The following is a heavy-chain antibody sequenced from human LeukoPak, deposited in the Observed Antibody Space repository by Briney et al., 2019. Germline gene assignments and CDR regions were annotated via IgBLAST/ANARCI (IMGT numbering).Heavy chain of an antibody. V-gene: IGHV3-21*01. J-gene: IGHJ4*02. Sequence: GGSLRLSCAASGFTFSSYSMNWVRQAPGKGLEWVSSISSSSSYIYYADSVKGRFTISRDNSKNTLYLQMNSLRAEDTAVYYCARGRRFGELGYWGQGTLVTVSS. CDR2: ISSSSSYI. CDR1: GFTFSSYS. D-gene: IGHD3-10*01. CDR3: ARGRRFGELGY.